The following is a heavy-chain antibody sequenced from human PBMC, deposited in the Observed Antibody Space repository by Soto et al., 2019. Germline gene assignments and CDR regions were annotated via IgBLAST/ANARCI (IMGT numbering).Heavy chain of an antibody. D-gene: IGHD5-12*01. CDR2: ISAYNGNT. V-gene: IGHV1-18*01. CDR1: GYTFASYG. J-gene: IGHJ4*02. CDR3: ARDLYYEKLIVATPGHY. Sequence: ASVKVSCKASGYTFASYGISWVRQAPGQGLEWMGWISAYNGNTNYAQKLQGRVTMTTDTSTSTAYMELRSLRSDDTAVYYCARDLYYEKLIVATPGHYWGQGTLVTVSS.